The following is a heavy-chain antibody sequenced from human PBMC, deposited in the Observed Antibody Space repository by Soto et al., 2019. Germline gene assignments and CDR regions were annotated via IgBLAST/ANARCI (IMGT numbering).Heavy chain of an antibody. J-gene: IGHJ5*02. D-gene: IGHD3-22*01. CDR2: IIPIFGTA. CDR3: ARGKGSGYPNWFDP. Sequence: ASVKVSCKASGGTFSSYAISWVRQAPGQGLEWMGGIIPIFGTANYAQKFQGRVTITADESTSTAYTELGSLRSEDTAVYYCARGKGSGYPNWFDPWGQGTLVTVSS. CDR1: GGTFSSYA. V-gene: IGHV1-69*13.